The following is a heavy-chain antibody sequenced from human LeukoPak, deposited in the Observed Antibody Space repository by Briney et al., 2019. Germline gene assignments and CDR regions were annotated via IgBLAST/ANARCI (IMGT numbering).Heavy chain of an antibody. V-gene: IGHV4-34*01. D-gene: IGHD3-3*01. CDR3: ARGAITIFGVVMIQYGMDV. Sequence: MASETLSLTCAVYGGSFSGYYWGWIRQPPGKGLGWIGEINHSGSTNYNPSLKSRVTISVDTSKNQFSLKLSSVTAADTAVYYCARGAITIFGVVMIQYGMDVWGQGTTVTVSS. J-gene: IGHJ6*02. CDR1: GGSFSGYY. CDR2: INHSGST.